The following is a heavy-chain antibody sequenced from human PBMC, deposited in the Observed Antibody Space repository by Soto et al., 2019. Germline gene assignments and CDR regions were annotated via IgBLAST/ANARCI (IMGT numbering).Heavy chain of an antibody. Sequence: ASVKVSCKASGYTFTSYYMHWVRQAPGQGLEWMGIINLSGGSTSYAQKFQGRVTMTRDTSTSTVYMELSSLRSEDTAVYYCARKKYQLPRPYYYYYYGMDVWGQGTTVTVSS. CDR3: ARKKYQLPRPYYYYYYGMDV. D-gene: IGHD2-2*01. CDR2: INLSGGST. V-gene: IGHV1-46*01. CDR1: GYTFTSYY. J-gene: IGHJ6*02.